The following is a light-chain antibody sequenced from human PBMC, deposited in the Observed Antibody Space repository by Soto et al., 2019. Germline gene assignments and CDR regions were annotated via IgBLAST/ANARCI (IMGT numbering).Light chain of an antibody. CDR3: AAWDDSLNGPV. CDR1: SSNIGSNY. CDR2: RNN. J-gene: IGLJ3*02. Sequence: QSVLTQPPSASGTPGQRVTISCSGSSSNIGSNYVYWYQQLPGTAPKLLIYRNNQRPSGVPDRFSGSKSDTSASLAISGLQSQDEADYYCAAWDDSLNGPVFGGGTKLTVL. V-gene: IGLV1-47*01.